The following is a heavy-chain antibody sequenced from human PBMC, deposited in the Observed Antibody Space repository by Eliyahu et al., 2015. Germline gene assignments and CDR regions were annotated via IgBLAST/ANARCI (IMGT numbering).Heavy chain of an antibody. CDR2: IDWDDDK. V-gene: IGHV2-70*15. CDR3: ARASLRVAVAGTLFDY. J-gene: IGHJ4*02. D-gene: IGHD6-19*01. CDR1: GFSXSTSGMC. Sequence: QVTLRESGPALVKPTQTLTLTCTFXGFSXSTSGMCVSWIRQPPGKALEWLARIDWDDDKYYSTSLKTRLTISKDTSKNQVVLTMTNMDPVDTATYYCARASLRVAVAGTLFDYWGQGTLVTVSS.